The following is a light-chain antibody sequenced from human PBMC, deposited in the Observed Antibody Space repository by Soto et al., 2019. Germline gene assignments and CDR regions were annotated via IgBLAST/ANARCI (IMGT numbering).Light chain of an antibody. Sequence: ELILTQSPDTLSLSPGARATLSGRASQTVSSNYLAWCQQRPGQAPRLLIYGASTRAAGIPARFSGSGSGTDFTLTITRLEPEDSAVYFCQQYTGPPTTFGQGTRLEIK. CDR1: QTVSSNY. J-gene: IGKJ5*01. CDR2: GAS. V-gene: IGKV3-20*01. CDR3: QQYTGPPTT.